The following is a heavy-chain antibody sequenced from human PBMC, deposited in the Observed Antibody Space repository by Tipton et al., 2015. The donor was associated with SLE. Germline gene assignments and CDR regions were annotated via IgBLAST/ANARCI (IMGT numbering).Heavy chain of an antibody. Sequence: TLSLTCTVSGGSISSYYWSWIRQPPGKGLEWIGYIYTSGSTNYNPSLKSRVTISVDTSKNQFSLKLSSVTAADTAVYYCARAGEAFDIWGQGTMVTVSS. CDR2: IYTSGST. D-gene: IGHD1-1*01. V-gene: IGHV4-4*09. CDR3: ARAGEAFDI. J-gene: IGHJ3*02. CDR1: GGSISSYY.